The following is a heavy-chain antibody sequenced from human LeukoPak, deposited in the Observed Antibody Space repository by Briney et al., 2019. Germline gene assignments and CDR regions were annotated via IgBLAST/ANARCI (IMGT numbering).Heavy chain of an antibody. CDR3: VADFDWLTTMTTPDY. CDR1: GFTFSSYA. V-gene: IGHV3-30-3*01. Sequence: QTGGSLRLSCAASGFTFSSYAMHWVRQAPGKGLEWVAVISYDGSNKYYADSVKGRSTISRDKSKNTVYLQMNSLRAEDTAVYYCVADFDWLTTMTTPDYWGQGTLVTVSS. D-gene: IGHD3-9*01. CDR2: ISYDGSNK. J-gene: IGHJ4*02.